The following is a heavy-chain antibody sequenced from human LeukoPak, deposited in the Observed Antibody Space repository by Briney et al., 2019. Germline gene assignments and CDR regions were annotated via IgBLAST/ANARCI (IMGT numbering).Heavy chain of an antibody. V-gene: IGHV3-53*01. D-gene: IGHD2-15*01. CDR2: IYSGGST. Sequence: GGSLRLSCAASGFTVSSNYMSWVRQAPGKGLEWVSVIYSGGSTYNADSVKGRFTISRDNSKNTLYLQMNSLRAEDTAVYYCARGAARLHDAFDIWGQGTMVTVSS. CDR3: ARGAARLHDAFDI. CDR1: GFTVSSNY. J-gene: IGHJ3*02.